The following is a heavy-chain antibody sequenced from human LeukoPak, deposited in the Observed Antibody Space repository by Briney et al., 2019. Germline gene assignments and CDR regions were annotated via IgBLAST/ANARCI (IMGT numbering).Heavy chain of an antibody. CDR2: INPSTGAT. CDR1: GYTFTNYH. Sequence: GASVKVSCKASGYTFTNYHMHWVRQAPGQGLEWMGWINPSTGATNYAQKFQGRVTMTRDTSASTAYMELSRLRSDDTAVYYCAFYCSSASCYLENDFWGQGTLVTFSS. CDR3: AFYCSSASCYLENDF. J-gene: IGHJ4*02. D-gene: IGHD2-2*01. V-gene: IGHV1-2*02.